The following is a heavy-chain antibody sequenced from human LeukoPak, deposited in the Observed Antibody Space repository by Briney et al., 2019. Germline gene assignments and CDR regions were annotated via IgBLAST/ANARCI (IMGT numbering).Heavy chain of an antibody. CDR1: GFTFDDYA. V-gene: IGHV3-9*03. J-gene: IGHJ4*02. D-gene: IGHD3-22*01. CDR2: ISWNSGSI. Sequence: PGGSLRLXCAASGFTFDDYAMHWVRQAPGKGLEWVSGISWNSGSIGYADSVKGRFTISRDNAKNSLYLQMNSLRAEDMALYYCAKVASRYYDSSGYYSHYFDYWGQGTLVTVSS. CDR3: AKVASRYYDSSGYYSHYFDY.